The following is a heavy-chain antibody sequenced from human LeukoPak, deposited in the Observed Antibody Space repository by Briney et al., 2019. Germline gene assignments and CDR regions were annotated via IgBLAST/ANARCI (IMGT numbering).Heavy chain of an antibody. CDR3: ARDSPRYSYGYWVY. D-gene: IGHD5-18*01. J-gene: IGHJ4*02. V-gene: IGHV4-39*07. Sequence: SETLSLTCTVSGGSISSSSYYWGWIRQPPGKGLEWIGSIYYSGSTYYNPSLKSRVTISVDTSKNQFSLKLSSVTAADTAVYYCARDSPRYSYGYWVYWGQGTLVTVSS. CDR2: IYYSGST. CDR1: GGSISSSSYY.